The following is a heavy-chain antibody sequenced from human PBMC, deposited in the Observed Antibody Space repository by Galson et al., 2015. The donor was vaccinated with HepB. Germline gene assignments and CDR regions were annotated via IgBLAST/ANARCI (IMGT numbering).Heavy chain of an antibody. J-gene: IGHJ6*02. CDR3: ASPWGFDQYYYHGMDV. Sequence: SVKVSCKASGYTFTGYYMHWVRQAPGQGLEWMGWINPNSGGTNYAQKFQGRVTMTRDTSISTAYMELSRLRSDDTAVYYCASPWGFDQYYYHGMDVWGQGTTVTVSS. D-gene: IGHD3-16*01. V-gene: IGHV1-2*02. CDR1: GYTFTGYY. CDR2: INPNSGGT.